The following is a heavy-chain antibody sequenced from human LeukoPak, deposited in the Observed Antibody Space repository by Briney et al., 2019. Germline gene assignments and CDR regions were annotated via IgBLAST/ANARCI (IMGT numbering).Heavy chain of an antibody. V-gene: IGHV1-69*04. D-gene: IGHD3-22*01. CDR3: ARGHVGDSSGYHDY. Sequence: SVKVSCKTSGFTFSDHYMHWLRQAPGQGLEWMGRIIPILGIANYAQKFQGRVTITADKSTSTAYMELSSLRSEDTAVYYCARGHVGDSSGYHDYWGQGTLVTVSS. CDR2: IIPILGIA. J-gene: IGHJ4*02. CDR1: GFTFSDHY.